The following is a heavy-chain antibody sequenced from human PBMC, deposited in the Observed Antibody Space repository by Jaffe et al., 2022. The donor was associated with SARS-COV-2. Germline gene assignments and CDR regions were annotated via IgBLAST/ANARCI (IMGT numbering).Heavy chain of an antibody. V-gene: IGHV4-61*02. Sequence: QVQLQESGPGLVKPSQTLSLTCTVSGGSISSGSYYWSWIRQPAGKGLEWIGRIYTSGSTNYNPSLKSRVTISVDTSKNQFSLKLSSVTAADTAVYYCARAVIVVVPAGGHYYYGMDVWGQGTTVTVSS. J-gene: IGHJ6*02. CDR3: ARAVIVVVPAGGHYYYGMDV. D-gene: IGHD2-2*01. CDR1: GGSISSGSYY. CDR2: IYTSGST.